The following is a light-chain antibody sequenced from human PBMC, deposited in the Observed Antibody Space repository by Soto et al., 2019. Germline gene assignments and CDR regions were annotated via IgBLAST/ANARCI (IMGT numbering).Light chain of an antibody. CDR3: QQYNNWPPDT. Sequence: EIILTQSPASLSVSPGERATLSCRASQSVNNNLACYQQKRGQAPRLLIYGASTRATGIPGRFRGSGSGTEFTLTITSLQSEDFAVYCCQQYNNWPPDTFGQGTKLEIK. V-gene: IGKV3-15*01. CDR1: QSVNNN. CDR2: GAS. J-gene: IGKJ2*01.